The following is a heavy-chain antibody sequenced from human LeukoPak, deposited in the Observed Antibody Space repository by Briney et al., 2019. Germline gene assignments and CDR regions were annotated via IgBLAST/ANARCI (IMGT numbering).Heavy chain of an antibody. V-gene: IGHV4-59*02. CDR2: IYHTGST. Sequence: SETLSLTCTISGGSVSDYYWSWIRQSPGKGLEWIGYIYHTGSTSYSPSLKSRVTISADTSQNQFPLKLSSVTAADTAVYYCASRKLGNDYWGQGTLVTVSS. D-gene: IGHD7-27*01. CDR1: GGSVSDYY. CDR3: ASRKLGNDY. J-gene: IGHJ4*02.